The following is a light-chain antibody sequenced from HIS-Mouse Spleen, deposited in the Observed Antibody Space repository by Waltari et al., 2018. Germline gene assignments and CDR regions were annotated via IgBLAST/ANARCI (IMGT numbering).Light chain of an antibody. CDR2: NDS. CDR3: QSADSSGTWV. J-gene: IGLJ3*02. V-gene: IGLV3-25*03. Sequence: SYELTQPPSVSVSPGQTARITCSGDALPKQYAYWYQQKPGQAPVLVIYNDSERPSGIPGRFSGSSSGTTVTLTISGVQAEDEADYYCQSADSSGTWVFGGGTKLTVL. CDR1: ALPKQY.